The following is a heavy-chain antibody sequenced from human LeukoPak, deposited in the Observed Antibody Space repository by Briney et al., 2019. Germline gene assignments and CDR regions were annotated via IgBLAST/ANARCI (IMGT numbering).Heavy chain of an antibody. CDR1: GGSFSGYY. CDR2: INHSGST. V-gene: IGHV4-34*01. D-gene: IGHD2-15*01. J-gene: IGHJ3*02. Sequence: SETLSLTCAVYGGSFSGYYWSWIRQPPGKGLEWIGEINHSGSTNYNPSLKSRVTISVDTSKNQFSLKLSSVTAADTAVYYCARELGFGWGGVAAHDAFDIWGQGTMVTVSS. CDR3: ARELGFGWGGVAAHDAFDI.